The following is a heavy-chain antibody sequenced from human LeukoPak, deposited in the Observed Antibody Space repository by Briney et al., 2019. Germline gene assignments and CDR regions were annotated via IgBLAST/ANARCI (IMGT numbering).Heavy chain of an antibody. CDR2: IKQDGIEN. CDR3: ARRDTAMDYGYYYSYMDV. J-gene: IGHJ6*03. V-gene: IGHV3-7*01. D-gene: IGHD5-18*01. CDR1: GCTFSSYL. Sequence: GGSLTLSCAASGCTFSSYLMSWIRQAPGKGLEWMANIKQDGIENYYLYFVNGRSTISGANDKNSLYLQMNSMRAEETVEYYAARRDTAMDYGYYYSYMDVWGKGPTVTVSS.